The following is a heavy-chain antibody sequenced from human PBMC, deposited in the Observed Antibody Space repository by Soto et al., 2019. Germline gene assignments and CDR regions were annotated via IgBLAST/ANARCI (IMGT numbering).Heavy chain of an antibody. CDR3: AGERVIAEAGNFDY. Sequence: SETLSLTCTVSGGSISSYYWSWIRQPAGKGLEWIGRIYTSGSTNYNPSLKSRVTMSVGTSKNQFSLKLSSVTAADTAVYYCAGERVIAEAGNFDYWGQGTLVTVSS. V-gene: IGHV4-4*07. CDR2: IYTSGST. CDR1: GGSISSYY. D-gene: IGHD6-19*01. J-gene: IGHJ4*02.